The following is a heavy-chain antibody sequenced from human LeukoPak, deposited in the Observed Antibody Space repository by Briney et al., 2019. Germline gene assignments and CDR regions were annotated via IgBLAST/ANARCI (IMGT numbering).Heavy chain of an antibody. CDR2: INHSGST. V-gene: IGHV4-39*07. D-gene: IGHD6-19*01. CDR3: ARRLIAVARRYFDY. Sequence: SETLSLTCTVSGGSISSSSYYWGWIRQPPGKGLEWIGEINHSGSTNYNPSLKSRVSISVDTSKNQFSLKLSSVTAADTGVYYCARRLIAVARRYFDYWGQGTLVTVSS. CDR1: GGSISSSSYY. J-gene: IGHJ4*02.